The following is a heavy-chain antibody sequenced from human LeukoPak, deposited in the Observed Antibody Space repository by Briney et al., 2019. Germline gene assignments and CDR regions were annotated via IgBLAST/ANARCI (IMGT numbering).Heavy chain of an antibody. CDR1: GFILSDHY. CDR2: SRNEANSYST. Sequence: GGSLRLSCAASGFILSDHYMDWVRQTPGRGLEWIARSRNEANSYSTIYAASVRGRFFISRDDSQKSLYLQMNSPKVEDTAVYYCTRLNGSYSFDYWGQGALVTVSS. V-gene: IGHV3-72*01. CDR3: TRLNGSYSFDY. D-gene: IGHD2-8*01. J-gene: IGHJ4*02.